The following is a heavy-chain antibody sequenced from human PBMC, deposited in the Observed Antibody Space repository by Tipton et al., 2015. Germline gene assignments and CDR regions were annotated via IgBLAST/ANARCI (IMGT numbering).Heavy chain of an antibody. D-gene: IGHD2/OR15-2a*01. Sequence: LSLTCSVSGGSIRASLHYWAWIRQQPGKGLEWIGYIYHSGTTYYSPTFKTRLTISLDTSRNLFSLDLTSVTAADSAVYYCADSADTYFTSWGQGTLVTVSS. J-gene: IGHJ5*02. CDR3: ADSADTYFTS. CDR1: GGSIRASLHY. CDR2: IYHSGTT. V-gene: IGHV4-31*03.